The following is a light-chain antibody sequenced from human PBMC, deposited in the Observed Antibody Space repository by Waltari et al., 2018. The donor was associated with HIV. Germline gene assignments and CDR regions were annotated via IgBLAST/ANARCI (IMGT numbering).Light chain of an antibody. J-gene: IGLJ2*01. CDR3: SSPATMESVTFGGATHAVA. V-gene: IGLV2-14*03. CDR1: TRDIGNF. CDR2: AVN. Sequence: HSALTQPASVSGSPGQSITISCTASTRDIGNFVYWYQQHPGKAPQLLLYAVNRRPSGTSDRFSGSKSGATASLTIAGLQIDDEADYYCSSPATMESVTFGGATHAVAVGGGTHLTV.